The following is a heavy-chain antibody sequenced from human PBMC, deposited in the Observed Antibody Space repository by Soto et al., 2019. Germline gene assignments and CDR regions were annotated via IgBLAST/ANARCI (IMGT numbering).Heavy chain of an antibody. CDR3: AKDQVEQWLARDYYYYYGMDV. CDR2: ISYDGSNK. J-gene: IGHJ6*02. D-gene: IGHD6-19*01. Sequence: LILSCAASGFTFSSYGIHWVRHAPVKLLDWVAVISYDGSNKYYADSVKGRFTISRDNSKNTLYLQMNSLRAEDTAVYYCAKDQVEQWLARDYYYYYGMDVWGQGTTVTVSS. V-gene: IGHV3-30*18. CDR1: GFTFSSYG.